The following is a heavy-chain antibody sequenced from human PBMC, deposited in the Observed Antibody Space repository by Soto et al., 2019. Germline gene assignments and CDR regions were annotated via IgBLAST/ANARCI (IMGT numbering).Heavy chain of an antibody. D-gene: IGHD2-21*02. Sequence: QVQLQESGPRLVKPSQTLSLTCTVSGGSISSGGYYWSWIRQHPGKGLEWIGYIYYSGSTYYNPSLKRRVTIAVXTXKXKFPLKLSSVTAADTAVYYCARGKHIVVVTAIHFDYWGQGTLVTVSS. CDR1: GGSISSGGYY. J-gene: IGHJ4*02. V-gene: IGHV4-31*03. CDR2: IYYSGST. CDR3: ARGKHIVVVTAIHFDY.